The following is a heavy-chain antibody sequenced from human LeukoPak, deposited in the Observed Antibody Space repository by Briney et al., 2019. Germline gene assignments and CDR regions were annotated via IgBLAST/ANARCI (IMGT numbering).Heavy chain of an antibody. CDR3: ARVVDIVATILDY. CDR1: GFTFSSYA. Sequence: PGGSLRLSCAASGFTFSSYAMHWVRQAPGKGLEWVAVISYDGSNKYYADSVKGRFTISRDNSKNTLYLQMNSLRAEDTAVYYCARVVDIVATILDYWGQGTLVTVSS. D-gene: IGHD5-12*01. J-gene: IGHJ4*02. V-gene: IGHV3-30*01. CDR2: ISYDGSNK.